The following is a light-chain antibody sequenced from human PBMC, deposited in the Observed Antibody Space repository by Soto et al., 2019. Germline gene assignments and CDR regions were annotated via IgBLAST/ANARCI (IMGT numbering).Light chain of an antibody. V-gene: IGLV2-14*03. CDR2: DVS. CDR1: ISDVGSYNY. CDR3: GSYTTSSNYV. J-gene: IGLJ1*01. Sequence: ALTXPASVSGSPGQSITISCTGTISDVGSYNYVSWYQQYPGKAPKLMIYDVSTRPSGVSDRFSGSKSGNTASLTISGLRAEDEADYYCGSYTTSSNYVFGTGTKVTVL.